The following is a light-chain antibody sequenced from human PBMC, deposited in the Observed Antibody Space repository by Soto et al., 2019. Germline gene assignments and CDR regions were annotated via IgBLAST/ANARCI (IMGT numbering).Light chain of an antibody. CDR2: GNN. CDR3: AAWDDSLNEYV. Sequence: QSVLTQAPSVSGTPGQRVTITCSGSSSNIGRNSVNWYQTLPGTAPKLLTHGNNHRPSGVPDRFSGSKSGTSASLAISGLQPEDEADYCCAAWDDSLNEYVFGDGTKLTVL. J-gene: IGLJ1*01. CDR1: SSNIGRNS. V-gene: IGLV1-44*01.